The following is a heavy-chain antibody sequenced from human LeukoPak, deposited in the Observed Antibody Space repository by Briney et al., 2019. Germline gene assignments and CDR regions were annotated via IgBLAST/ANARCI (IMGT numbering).Heavy chain of an antibody. J-gene: IGHJ4*02. D-gene: IGHD3-16*02. Sequence: SETLSLTCAVYGGSFSGYYWSWIRQPPGKGLEWIGEINHSGSTNYNPSLKSRVTISVDTSKNQFSLKLSSVTAADTAVYYCARRPPSYDYVWGSYRKGNYFDYWGQGTLVTVSS. CDR1: GGSFSGYY. V-gene: IGHV4-34*01. CDR2: INHSGST. CDR3: ARRPPSYDYVWGSYRKGNYFDY.